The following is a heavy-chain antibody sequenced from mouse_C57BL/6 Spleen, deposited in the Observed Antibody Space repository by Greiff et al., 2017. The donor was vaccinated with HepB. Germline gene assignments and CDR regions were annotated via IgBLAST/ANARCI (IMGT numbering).Heavy chain of an antibody. D-gene: IGHD4-1*02. CDR1: GFTFSSYA. CDR2: ISSGGDYI. Sequence: EVKVVESGEGLVKPGGSLKLSCAASGFTFSSYAMSWVRQTPEKRLEWVAYISSGGDYIYYADTVKGRFTISRDNARNTLYLQMSSLKSEDTAMYYCTRDPNWDGGYWYFDVWGTGTTVTVSS. CDR3: TRDPNWDGGYWYFDV. V-gene: IGHV5-9-1*02. J-gene: IGHJ1*03.